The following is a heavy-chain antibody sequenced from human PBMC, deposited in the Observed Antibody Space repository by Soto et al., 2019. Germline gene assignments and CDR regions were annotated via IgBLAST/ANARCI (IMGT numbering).Heavy chain of an antibody. J-gene: IGHJ4*02. V-gene: IGHV3-23*01. CDR1: GCTFSTYA. Sequence: HPGGCLRLSCAAAGCTFSTYAMNWGRQAPGKGLEWVSRISGSGGSTFYADSVKGRFTISRDNSKNTLYLQMNSLRAEDTAIYFCARDRSYSRSQVLYRFDYWGRGHLVTVSS. CDR3: ARDRSYSRSQVLYRFDY. D-gene: IGHD2-2*02. CDR2: ISGSGGST.